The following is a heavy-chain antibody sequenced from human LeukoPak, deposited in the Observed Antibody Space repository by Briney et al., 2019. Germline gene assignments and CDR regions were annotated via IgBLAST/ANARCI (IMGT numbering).Heavy chain of an antibody. V-gene: IGHV3-49*04. CDR1: GFTFGDHA. Sequence: PGRSLRLSCRGYGFTFGDHAMSWVRQAPGKGLEWVGFIRSKAYRGTTEYAASVKGRFTISRDDSTGIAYLQMNSLRIEDTAVYYCARGPIQLWIHNAMDVWGQGTTVTVSS. CDR3: ARGPIQLWIHNAMDV. CDR2: IRSKAYRGTT. J-gene: IGHJ6*02. D-gene: IGHD5-18*01.